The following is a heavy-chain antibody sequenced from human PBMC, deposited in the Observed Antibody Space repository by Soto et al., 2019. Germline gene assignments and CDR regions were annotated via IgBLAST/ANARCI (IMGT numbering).Heavy chain of an antibody. CDR3: ARALLWFGELLFIDY. D-gene: IGHD3-10*01. CDR1: GYTFTSYA. V-gene: IGHV1-3*01. J-gene: IGHJ4*02. Sequence: APVKPSCKDPGYTFTSYAMHWVRQAHGQRLEWMGWINAGNGNTKYSQKFQGRVTITRDTSASTAYMELSSLRSEDTAVYYCARALLWFGELLFIDYWGQGTLVTVSS. CDR2: INAGNGNT.